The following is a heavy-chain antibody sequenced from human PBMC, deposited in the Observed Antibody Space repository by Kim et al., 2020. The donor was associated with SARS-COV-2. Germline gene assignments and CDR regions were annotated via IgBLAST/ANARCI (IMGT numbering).Heavy chain of an antibody. CDR3: ARASGYCSSTSCYAYWFDP. V-gene: IGHV4-31*03. CDR1: GGSISSGGYY. Sequence: SETLSLTCTVSGGSISSGGYYWSWIRQHPGKGLEWIGYIYYSGSTYYNPSLKSRVTISVDTSKNQFSLKLSSVTAADTAVYYCARASGYCSSTSCYAYWFDPWGQGTLVTVSS. D-gene: IGHD2-2*01. CDR2: IYYSGST. J-gene: IGHJ5*02.